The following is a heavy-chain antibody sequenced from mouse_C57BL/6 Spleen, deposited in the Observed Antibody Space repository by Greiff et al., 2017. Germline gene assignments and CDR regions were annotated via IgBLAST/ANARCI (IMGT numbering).Heavy chain of an antibody. V-gene: IGHV5-4*01. Sequence: EVQVVESGGGLVKPGGSVKLSCAASGFTFSSYAMPWVRQTPEKRLEWVATISAGGSYTYYPENVKGRFTITRDNAKNNLYLQMSHLTSEDTAIYYCARDLYYGSSYFYDFDYWGQGTTLTVSS. J-gene: IGHJ2*01. D-gene: IGHD1-1*01. CDR1: GFTFSSYA. CDR2: ISAGGSYT. CDR3: ARDLYYGSSYFYDFDY.